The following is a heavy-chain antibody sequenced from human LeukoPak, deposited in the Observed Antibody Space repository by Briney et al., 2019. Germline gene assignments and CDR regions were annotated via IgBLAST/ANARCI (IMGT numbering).Heavy chain of an antibody. CDR3: AKQLVPDNWFDP. CDR1: GCTFSSYA. J-gene: IGHJ5*02. D-gene: IGHD6-13*01. CDR2: ISGSGGST. Sequence: QAGGSLRLSCAASGCTFSSYAMSWVRQAPGKGLEWVSAISGSGGSTYYADSVKGRFTISRDNSKNTLYLQMNSLRAEDTAVYYCAKQLVPDNWFDPWGQGTLVTVSS. V-gene: IGHV3-23*01.